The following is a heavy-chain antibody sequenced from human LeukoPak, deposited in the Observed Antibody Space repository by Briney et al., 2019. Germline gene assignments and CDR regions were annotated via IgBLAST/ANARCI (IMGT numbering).Heavy chain of an antibody. V-gene: IGHV3-30-3*01. CDR2: ISYDGSNK. J-gene: IGHJ4*02. CDR3: AREWGAADGGLDY. D-gene: IGHD6-13*01. Sequence: PGGSLRLSCAASGFTFSSYAMHWVRQAPGKGLEWVAVISYDGSNKYYADSVKGRFTISRDNSKNTLYPQMNSLRAEDTAVYYCAREWGAADGGLDYWGQGTLVTVSS. CDR1: GFTFSSYA.